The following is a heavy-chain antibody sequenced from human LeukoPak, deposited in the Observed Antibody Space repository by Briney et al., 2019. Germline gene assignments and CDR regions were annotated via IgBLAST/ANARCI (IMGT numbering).Heavy chain of an antibody. CDR3: ARDASMINFDY. V-gene: IGHV7-4-1*02. CDR2: ITTSTGKP. J-gene: IGHJ4*02. D-gene: IGHD3-16*01. CDR1: GYTFTSYD. Sequence: ASVKVSCKASGYTFTSYDFNWLRQAPGQGLEWMGWITTSTGKPTYAQGFTGRFVFSLDTSVSTTYLHINSLKAEDTAVYYCARDASMINFDYWGQGSLVTVSS.